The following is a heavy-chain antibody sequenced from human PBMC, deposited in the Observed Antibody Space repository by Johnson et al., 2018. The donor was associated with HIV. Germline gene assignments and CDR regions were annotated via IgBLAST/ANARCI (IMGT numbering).Heavy chain of an antibody. Sequence: VQLVESGGGLIQPGGSLRLSCAASGFTVSINYMSWVRQAPGKGLEWVSVIYSGGYTYYADSVKGRFTISRDNSKNTLYLQMNSLRAEDTAVYYCAKDLLSSSWFHDAFDIWGQGTMVTVSS. V-gene: IGHV3-66*03. CDR3: AKDLLSSSWFHDAFDI. CDR1: GFTVSINY. D-gene: IGHD6-13*01. J-gene: IGHJ3*02. CDR2: IYSGGYT.